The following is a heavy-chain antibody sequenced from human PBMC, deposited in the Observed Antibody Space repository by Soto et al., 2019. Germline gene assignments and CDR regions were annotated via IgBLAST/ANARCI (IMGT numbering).Heavy chain of an antibody. D-gene: IGHD6-13*01. CDR3: ARLPLAAAYSDENS. CDR1: GYSFTSYW. V-gene: IGHV5-10-1*01. J-gene: IGHJ4*02. CDR2: IDPSDSYT. Sequence: EVQLVQSGAEVKKPGESLRISCKGSGYSFTSYWICWVRQMPGKGLEWMGRIDPSDSYTNYSPSFQGHVTISADKSISIADLQWSSLKALDNAMYDCARLPLAAAYSDENSWGQGTLVTVSS.